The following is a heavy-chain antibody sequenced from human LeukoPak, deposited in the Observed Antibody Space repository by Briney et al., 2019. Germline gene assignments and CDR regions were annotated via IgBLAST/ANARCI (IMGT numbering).Heavy chain of an antibody. CDR2: INSDGSST. Sequence: GGSLRLSCAASGFTFSSYWMHWVRQAPGKGLVWVSRINSDGSSTSYADSVKGRFTTSRDNAKNTLYLQMNSLRAEDTAVYYCHFSIAAAGYFDYWGQGTLVTVSS. CDR1: GFTFSSYW. D-gene: IGHD6-13*01. CDR3: HFSIAAAGYFDY. V-gene: IGHV3-74*01. J-gene: IGHJ4*02.